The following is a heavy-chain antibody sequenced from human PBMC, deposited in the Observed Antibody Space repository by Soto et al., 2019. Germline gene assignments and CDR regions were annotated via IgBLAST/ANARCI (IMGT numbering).Heavy chain of an antibody. CDR3: ARRYGSAFDI. CDR1: GGSISSYY. D-gene: IGHD3-10*01. Sequence: QVQLQESGPGLVKPSETLSLTCTVSGGSISSYYWSWIRQPPGKGLEWIGYIYYSGSTNYNPSLKSRVTRSVDSSNNQFSLNLSSVTAADTAVYYFARRYGSAFDIWDQGTMVTVSS. V-gene: IGHV4-59*01. CDR2: IYYSGST. J-gene: IGHJ3*02.